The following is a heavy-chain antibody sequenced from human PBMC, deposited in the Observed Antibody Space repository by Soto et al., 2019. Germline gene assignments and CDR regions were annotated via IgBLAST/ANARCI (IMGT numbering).Heavy chain of an antibody. Sequence: GGSLRLSCAGSGFTFSSYAMSWVRQAPGKGLEWVSAISGSGGSTYYADSVKGRFTISRDNSKNTLYLQMNSLRAEDTAVYYCAKGPHDYGDYGPTPWGQGTLVTVSS. J-gene: IGHJ5*02. D-gene: IGHD4-17*01. CDR3: AKGPHDYGDYGPTP. V-gene: IGHV3-23*01. CDR1: GFTFSSYA. CDR2: ISGSGGST.